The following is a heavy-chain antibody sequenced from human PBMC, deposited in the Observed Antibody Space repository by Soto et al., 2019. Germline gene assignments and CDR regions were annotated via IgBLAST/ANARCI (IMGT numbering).Heavy chain of an antibody. CDR1: GFTFSSYA. D-gene: IGHD3-3*01. CDR2: ISYDGSNK. V-gene: IGHV3-30-3*01. CDR3: ARDRYYDFWSGYNDYYYGMDV. J-gene: IGHJ6*02. Sequence: QVQLVESGGGVVQPGRSLRLSCAASGFTFSSYAMHWVRQAPGKGLEWVAVISYDGSNKYYADSVKGRFTISRDNSKNTLYLQMNSLRAEDTAVYYCARDRYYDFWSGYNDYYYGMDVWGQGTTVTVSS.